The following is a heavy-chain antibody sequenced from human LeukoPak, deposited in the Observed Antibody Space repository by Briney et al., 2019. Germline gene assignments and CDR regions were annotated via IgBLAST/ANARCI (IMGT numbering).Heavy chain of an antibody. V-gene: IGHV4-61*02. J-gene: IGHJ4*02. CDR1: GGSISSGGYY. Sequence: PSETLSLTCTVSGGSISSGGYYWSWIRQPAGKGLEWIGRIYTSGSTNYNPSLKSRVTMSVGTSKNQFSLKLSSVTAADTAVYYCAREGDTAISLFDYWGQGTLVTVSS. CDR2: IYTSGST. D-gene: IGHD5-18*01. CDR3: AREGDTAISLFDY.